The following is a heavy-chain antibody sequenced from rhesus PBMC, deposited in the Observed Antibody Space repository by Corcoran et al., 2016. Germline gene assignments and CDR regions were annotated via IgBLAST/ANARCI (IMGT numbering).Heavy chain of an antibody. D-gene: IGHD4-23*01. CDR1: GYTFTELS. V-gene: IGHV1-156*01. J-gene: IGHJ6*01. CDR2: CNPLYGEI. CDR3: AGSNYEVYGLDS. Sequence: EVQLVQSGAEVKKPGASVKVSCKVSGYTFTELSMHWVRQAPGKGLEWMGWCNPLYGEITHADRFQGSVTMPEDTSTDTAYMELSSLRSEDTAVYYWAGSNYEVYGLDSWGQGVVVTVSS.